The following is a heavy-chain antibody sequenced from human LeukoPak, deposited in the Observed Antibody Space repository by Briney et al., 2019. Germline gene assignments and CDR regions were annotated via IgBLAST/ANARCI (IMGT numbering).Heavy chain of an antibody. CDR1: GFTFSSYG. J-gene: IGHJ3*02. CDR2: IWYDGSNK. CDR3: AREPWVEGAFDI. V-gene: IGHV3-33*01. Sequence: GGSLRLSCAASGFTFSSYGMHWVRQAPGKGLEWVAVIWYDGSNKYYADSVKGRFTISRDNSKNTLYLQMNSLRAEDTAVYYCAREPWVEGAFDIWGQGTMVTVSS. D-gene: IGHD2-15*01.